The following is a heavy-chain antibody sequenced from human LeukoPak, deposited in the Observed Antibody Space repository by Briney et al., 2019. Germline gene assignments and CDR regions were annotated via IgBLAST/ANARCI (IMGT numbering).Heavy chain of an antibody. J-gene: IGHJ4*02. CDR2: IYYSGST. CDR1: GGSMSPYH. CDR3: ARAVSGRFDY. V-gene: IGHV4-59*08. D-gene: IGHD6-19*01. Sequence: SETLSLTCTVSGGSMSPYHWGWIRQPPGKGLEWTGYIYYSGSTNYNPSLKSRVTISIDTSKNQFSLKLSSVTAADTAIYYCARAVSGRFDYWGQGTLVTVSS.